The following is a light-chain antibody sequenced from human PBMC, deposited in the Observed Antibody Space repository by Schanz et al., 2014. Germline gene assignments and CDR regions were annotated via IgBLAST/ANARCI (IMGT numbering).Light chain of an antibody. V-gene: IGLV2-14*02. CDR3: SSYTSSSTVV. J-gene: IGLJ2*01. CDR1: SSDVGTYSF. Sequence: QSALTQPASVSGSPGQSITISCTGTSSDVGTYSFISWYQHHPGKAPKLMIYDVSNRPSGVSNRFSGSKSGNTASLTISGLQAEDEADYYCSSYTSSSTVVFGGGTKVTVL. CDR2: DVS.